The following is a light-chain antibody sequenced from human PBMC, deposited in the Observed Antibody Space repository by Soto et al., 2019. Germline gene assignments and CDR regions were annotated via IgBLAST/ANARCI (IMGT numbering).Light chain of an antibody. CDR1: SGYRTSK. CDR2: VGTGGIVG. CDR3: GSDLGSGSNFEV. V-gene: IGLV9-49*01. J-gene: IGLJ3*02. Sequence: QTVVPQPHSASASVGASVTLTCTLSSGYRTSKVDGYQQRQGKGPRCVMRVGTGGIVGSKGDGFPDRFSGLGSGLNRYLTIKNIQEVDECDYRCGSDLGSGSNFEVFGRGTVLTVL.